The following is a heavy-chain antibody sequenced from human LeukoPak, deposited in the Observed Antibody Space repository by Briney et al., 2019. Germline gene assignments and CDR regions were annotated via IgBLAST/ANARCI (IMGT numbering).Heavy chain of an antibody. CDR1: GFTFDNYG. J-gene: IGHJ4*02. CDR2: INWNGGSI. V-gene: IGHV3-20*04. Sequence: GGSLRLSCAASGFTFDNYGMSWVRQAPGKGLEWVSGINWNGGSIGYVDSVKGRFTISRDNAKNSLFLQMNSLRAEDTAMYYCARDWMLFHRPDYWGQGTLVTVSS. CDR3: ARDWMLFHRPDY. D-gene: IGHD2-21*01.